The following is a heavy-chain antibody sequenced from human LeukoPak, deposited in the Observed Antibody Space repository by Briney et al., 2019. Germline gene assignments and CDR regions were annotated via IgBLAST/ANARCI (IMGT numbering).Heavy chain of an antibody. CDR3: AKARERGYSYGDDY. CDR1: GFTFNSYA. V-gene: IGHV3-23*01. J-gene: IGHJ4*02. Sequence: PGGSLRLSCAASGFTFNSYAMNWVRQAPGKGLEWVSDISGSGGDTYYADSVKGRFTISRDNSKNTLYLQMNSLRAEDTALYYCAKARERGYSYGDDYWGQGTLVTVSS. CDR2: ISGSGGDT. D-gene: IGHD5-18*01.